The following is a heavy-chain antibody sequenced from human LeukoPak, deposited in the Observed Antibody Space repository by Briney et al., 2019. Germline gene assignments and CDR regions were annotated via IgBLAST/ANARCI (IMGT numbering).Heavy chain of an antibody. D-gene: IGHD3-16*02. CDR2: IIPIFGTA. V-gene: IGHV1-69*05. CDR1: GGTFRSYT. J-gene: IGHJ4*02. Sequence: SVKVSXKASGGTFRSYTISWMRQAPGQGLEWMGGIIPIFGTANYAQKFQGRVTITTDESTSTAYMELSSLRSEDTAVYYCARSSGDMITFGGVIVSGNALDYWGQGTLVTVSS. CDR3: ARSSGDMITFGGVIVSGNALDY.